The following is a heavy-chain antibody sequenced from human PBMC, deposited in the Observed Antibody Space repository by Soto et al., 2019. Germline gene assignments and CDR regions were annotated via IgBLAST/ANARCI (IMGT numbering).Heavy chain of an antibody. CDR2: ISYDGSNK. CDR3: AKASLRFGESLGCY. J-gene: IGHJ4*02. Sequence: QVQLVESGGGVVQPGRSLRLSCAASGFTFSSYGMHWVRQAPGKGLEWVAVISYDGSNKYYADSVKGRFTISRDNSKNTLYLQMNSLRAEDTAVYYCAKASLRFGESLGCYWGQGTLVTVSS. V-gene: IGHV3-30*18. CDR1: GFTFSSYG. D-gene: IGHD3-10*01.